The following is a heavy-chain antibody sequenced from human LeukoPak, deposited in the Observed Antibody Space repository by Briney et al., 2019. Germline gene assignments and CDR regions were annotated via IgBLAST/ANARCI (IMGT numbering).Heavy chain of an antibody. J-gene: IGHJ4*02. D-gene: IGHD3-9*01. V-gene: IGHV5-51*01. CDR1: GYSFTSYW. CDR2: IFSGDSDT. Sequence: GESLKITCKGSGYSFTSYWIGWVRQMPRKGVGGMGSIFSGDSDTRYSASFQAQVTISAAKSISNAYLQWSSLKPSDTAMYYYASGSDYDTYYFDYWGQGTLVTVSS. CDR3: ASGSDYDTYYFDY.